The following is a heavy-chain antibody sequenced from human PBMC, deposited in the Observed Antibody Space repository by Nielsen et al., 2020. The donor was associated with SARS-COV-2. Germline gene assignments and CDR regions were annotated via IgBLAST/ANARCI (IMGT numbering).Heavy chain of an antibody. V-gene: IGHV2-5*02. J-gene: IGHJ4*02. CDR2: IYWDDVK. Sequence: SGPTLVKPTQTLTLTCTFSGFSLSTSGVGVGWIRQPPGKALEWLALIYWDDVKRYSPSLKSRLTITKDTSKNQVVLTMTNMDPVDTATYYCAHNSCSGGSCYSGFDYWGQGTLVTVSS. CDR1: GFSLSTSGVG. D-gene: IGHD2-15*01. CDR3: AHNSCSGGSCYSGFDY.